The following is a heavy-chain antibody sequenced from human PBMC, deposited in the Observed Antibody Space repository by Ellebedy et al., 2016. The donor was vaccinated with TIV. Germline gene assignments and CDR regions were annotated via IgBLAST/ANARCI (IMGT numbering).Heavy chain of an antibody. J-gene: IGHJ4*02. CDR3: ARGGQNYFDY. CDR2: INAYNGKT. Sequence: ASVKVSXKATGYTFTTYGITWVRQAPGQGLEWMGWINAYNGKTNYAQNLQGRVTTTTDTSTTTAYMELRSLRSDDTAVYYCARGGQNYFDYWGQGTLVTVSS. CDR1: GYTFTTYG. V-gene: IGHV1-18*04.